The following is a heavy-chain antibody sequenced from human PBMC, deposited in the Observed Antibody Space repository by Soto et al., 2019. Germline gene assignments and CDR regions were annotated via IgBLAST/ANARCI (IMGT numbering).Heavy chain of an antibody. Sequence: GGSLRLSCAASGFTFSSYAMHWVRQAPGKGLEWVAVISYDGSNKYYADSVKGRFTISRDNYKNTLYLQMNSLRAEDTAVYYCARTRGHYYDLRGSTNDGFDSWGQETMVTASS. V-gene: IGHV3-30-3*01. CDR1: GFTFSSYA. CDR2: ISYDGSNK. CDR3: ARTRGHYYDLRGSTNDGFDS. D-gene: IGHD3-22*01. J-gene: IGHJ3*02.